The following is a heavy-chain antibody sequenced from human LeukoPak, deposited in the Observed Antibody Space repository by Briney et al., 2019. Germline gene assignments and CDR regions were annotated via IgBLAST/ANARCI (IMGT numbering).Heavy chain of an antibody. Sequence: PSETLSLTCTISGGSISSSSYSWGWIRQPPGKGLEWIGSIYYSGSTYYNPSLKSRVTISVDTSKNQFSLKLSSVTAADTAVYYCARVGYCSSTSCYPYYYYGMDVWGQGTTVTVSS. CDR1: GGSISSSSYS. D-gene: IGHD2-2*01. CDR3: ARVGYCSSTSCYPYYYYGMDV. J-gene: IGHJ6*02. CDR2: IYYSGST. V-gene: IGHV4-39*01.